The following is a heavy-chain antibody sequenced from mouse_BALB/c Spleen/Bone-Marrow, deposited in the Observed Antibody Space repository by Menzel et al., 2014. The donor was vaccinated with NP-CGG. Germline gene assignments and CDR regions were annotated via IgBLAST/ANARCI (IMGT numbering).Heavy chain of an antibody. V-gene: IGHV1S22*01. J-gene: IGHJ4*01. CDR1: GYTFTSYW. CDR2: IYPGSGST. CDR3: TWRWCYYAMDY. D-gene: IGHD1-1*02. Sequence: LQQSGSELVRPGASVKLSCKASGYTFTSYWMHWVKQRPGQGLEWIGNIYPGSGSTNYDEKFKSKATLTVDTSSSTAYMQLSSLTSEDSAVYYCTWRWCYYAMDYWGQGTTVTVSS.